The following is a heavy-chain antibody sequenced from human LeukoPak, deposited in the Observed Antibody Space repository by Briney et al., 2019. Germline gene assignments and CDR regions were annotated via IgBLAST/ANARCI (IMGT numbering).Heavy chain of an antibody. Sequence: ASVKVSCKASGYTFTSYYMHWVRQAPGQGLEWMGIINPSGGSTSYAQKFQGRVTMTRDTSTSTVYMELSSLRSEDTAVYYCARDSHLVVVTLYGMDVWGQGTTVTVSS. D-gene: IGHD2-21*02. V-gene: IGHV1-46*01. CDR1: GYTFTSYY. CDR2: INPSGGST. CDR3: ARDSHLVVVTLYGMDV. J-gene: IGHJ6*02.